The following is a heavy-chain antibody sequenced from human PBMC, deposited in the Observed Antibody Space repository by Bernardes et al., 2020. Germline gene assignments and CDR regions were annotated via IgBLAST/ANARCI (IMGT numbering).Heavy chain of an antibody. V-gene: IGHV3-7*03. CDR2: IKQDGREK. Sequence: GGSLRLSREASGFPFSAYWMSWVRQAPGKGLEWVANIKQDGREKYYVESVEGRFTISRDNAKNSLYLQMNSLRAGDTAVYYCAVVPGDCSGATCPWGQGTLVTVSS. CDR3: AVVPGDCSGATCP. D-gene: IGHD6-25*01. J-gene: IGHJ5*02. CDR1: GFPFSAYW.